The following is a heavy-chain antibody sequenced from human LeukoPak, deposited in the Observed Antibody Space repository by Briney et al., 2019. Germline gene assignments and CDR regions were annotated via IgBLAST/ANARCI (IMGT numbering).Heavy chain of an antibody. D-gene: IGHD3-10*01. J-gene: IGHJ4*02. CDR3: ARDLQRVRGPMAGY. V-gene: IGHV4-38-2*02. CDR1: GYSISSGYY. Sequence: PSETLSLTCTVSGYSISSGYYWGWIRQPPGKGLDWIGSIYHSGSTCYNPSLKSRVTISVDTSKNQFSLKVSSVTAADTAVYYCARDLQRVRGPMAGYWGQGTLVSVSS. CDR2: IYHSGST.